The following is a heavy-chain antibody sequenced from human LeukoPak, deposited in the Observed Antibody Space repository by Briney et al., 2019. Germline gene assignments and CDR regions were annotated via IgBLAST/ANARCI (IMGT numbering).Heavy chain of an antibody. CDR3: ARGGRYYFDQ. CDR2: IYYNGST. J-gene: IGHJ4*02. Sequence: NPSETLSLTCTVSGGSINSYYWSWIRQPPGKGLEWLGYIYYNGSTNYNPSLKSRVTISLDTSKNHFSLNLNSVTAADTAIYSCARGGRYYFDQWSQGTLVTVSS. D-gene: IGHD3-3*01. CDR1: GGSINSYY. V-gene: IGHV4-59*01.